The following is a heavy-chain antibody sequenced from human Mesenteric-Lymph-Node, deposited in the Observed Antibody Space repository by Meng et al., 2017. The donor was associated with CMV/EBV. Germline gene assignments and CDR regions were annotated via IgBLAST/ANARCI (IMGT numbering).Heavy chain of an antibody. Sequence: QGPLQQWGAGLLKPSETLSLTCAVYGGSLSGYYLSWIRQPPGKGLEWIGEINHSGSTNYNPSLKSRVTISVDTSKNQFSLKLSSVTAADTAVYYCARHQRWLKSEGGFNYWGQGTLVTVSS. CDR1: GGSLSGYY. CDR2: INHSGST. CDR3: ARHQRWLKSEGGFNY. J-gene: IGHJ4*02. D-gene: IGHD4-23*01. V-gene: IGHV4-34*01.